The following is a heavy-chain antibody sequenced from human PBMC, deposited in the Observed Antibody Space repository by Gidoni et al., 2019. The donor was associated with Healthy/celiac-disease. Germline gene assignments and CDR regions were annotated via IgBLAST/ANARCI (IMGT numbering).Heavy chain of an antibody. CDR3: TRDKVVVVTARAYGMDV. Sequence: EVQLVESGGGLVQPGRSLRLSCTASGFTFGDYAMSWFRQAPGKGLEWVGFIRSKAYGGTTEYAASVKGRFTISRDDSKSIAYLQMNSLKTEDTAVYYCTRDKVVVVTARAYGMDVWGQGTTVTVSS. V-gene: IGHV3-49*03. CDR1: GFTFGDYA. J-gene: IGHJ6*02. CDR2: IRSKAYGGTT. D-gene: IGHD2-21*02.